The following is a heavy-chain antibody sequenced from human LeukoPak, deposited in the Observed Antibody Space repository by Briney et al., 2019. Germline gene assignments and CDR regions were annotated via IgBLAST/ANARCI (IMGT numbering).Heavy chain of an antibody. Sequence: PGGSLRLSCAASEFSFSTNWMHWVRQTPGKGLEWVAELNKDGSVKYYVDSVKGRFTISRDNAKSLLFLQMYNLRTEDTGVYFCANVPRSTVSYWGRGTLVTVSS. V-gene: IGHV3-7*01. CDR1: EFSFSTNW. CDR3: ANVPRSTVSY. CDR2: LNKDGSVK. D-gene: IGHD2-2*01. J-gene: IGHJ4*02.